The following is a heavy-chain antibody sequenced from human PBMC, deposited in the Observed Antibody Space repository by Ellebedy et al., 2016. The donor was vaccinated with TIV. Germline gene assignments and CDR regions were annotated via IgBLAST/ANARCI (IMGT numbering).Heavy chain of an antibody. CDR1: KFTFSRDW. J-gene: IGHJ4*02. CDR3: AKDESSISDS. D-gene: IGHD6-6*01. V-gene: IGHV3-7*03. CDR2: INQDGNEK. Sequence: GESLKISCAASKFTFSRDWMSWVRQAPGKGLEWVANINQDGNEKYYVDSVKDRFTISRDSSKNILYLQMNNLRAEDTAVYYCAKDESSISDSWGQGTLVTVSS.